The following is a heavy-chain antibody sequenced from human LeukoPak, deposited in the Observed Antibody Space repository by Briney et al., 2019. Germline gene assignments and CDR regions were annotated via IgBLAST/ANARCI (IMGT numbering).Heavy chain of an antibody. V-gene: IGHV1-2*02. CDR2: VNPNSGGT. CDR1: GYTFTGYY. D-gene: IGHD6-19*01. J-gene: IGHJ4*02. Sequence: ASVKVSCKASGYTFTGYYIHWVRQAPGQGLEWMGWVNPNSGGTKYAQKFQGRVTMTRDTSISTAYMELSSLTSDDTALYYCATDGAVAGTAYPEYWGQGTLVTVSS. CDR3: ATDGAVAGTAYPEY.